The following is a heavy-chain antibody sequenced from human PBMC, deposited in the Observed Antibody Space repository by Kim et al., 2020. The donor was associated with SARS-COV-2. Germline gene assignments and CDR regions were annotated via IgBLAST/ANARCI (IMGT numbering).Heavy chain of an antibody. D-gene: IGHD6-13*01. CDR3: AVGTGYYYYYGMDV. J-gene: IGHJ6*02. V-gene: IGHV4-34*01. Sequence: NPSLKSRVTISVDTSKSQFSLKLSSVTAADTAVYYCAVGTGYYYYYGMDVWGRGTTVTVSS.